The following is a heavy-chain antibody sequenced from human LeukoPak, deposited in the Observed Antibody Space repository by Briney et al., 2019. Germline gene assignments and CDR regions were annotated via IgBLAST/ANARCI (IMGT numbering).Heavy chain of an antibody. Sequence: GRSLRLSCAASGFPFSNHGMHWVRQAPGKGLEWVAVISYDGRNKYYADSVKGRFTISRDNSQNTLSLQMNSLRAEDTAVYYCAKAEGYDILTGLDYWGQGTLVTVSS. CDR3: AKAEGYDILTGLDY. CDR1: GFPFSNHG. V-gene: IGHV3-30*18. D-gene: IGHD3-9*01. CDR2: ISYDGRNK. J-gene: IGHJ4*02.